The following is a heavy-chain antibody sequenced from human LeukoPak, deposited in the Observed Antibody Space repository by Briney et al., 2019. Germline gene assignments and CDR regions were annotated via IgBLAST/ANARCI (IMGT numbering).Heavy chain of an antibody. CDR2: IWYDGSNK. CDR1: GFTFSSYG. D-gene: IGHD2/OR15-2a*01. Sequence: GGSLRLSCAASGFTFSSYGMYWVRQAPGKGLEWVAVIWYDGSNKYYADSVKGRFTISRDNSKNTLYLQMNSLRAEDTAVYYCARDLGTFVNDYWGQGTLVTVSS. V-gene: IGHV3-33*01. CDR3: ARDLGTFVNDY. J-gene: IGHJ4*02.